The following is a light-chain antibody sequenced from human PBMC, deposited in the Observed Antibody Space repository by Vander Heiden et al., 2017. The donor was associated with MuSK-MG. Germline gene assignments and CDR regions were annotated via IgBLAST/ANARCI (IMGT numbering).Light chain of an antibody. CDR1: QSVGAS. Sequence: EIVLTQSPGTLSLSPGERAALSCRASQSVGASLAWYQQRPGQAPRLLIYEASNRATGVPARFSGSGSGTDFTLTINSLEPEDFAVYYCQQRSIGPPGTFGGGTKVEIK. CDR2: EAS. V-gene: IGKV3-11*01. J-gene: IGKJ4*01. CDR3: QQRSIGPPGT.